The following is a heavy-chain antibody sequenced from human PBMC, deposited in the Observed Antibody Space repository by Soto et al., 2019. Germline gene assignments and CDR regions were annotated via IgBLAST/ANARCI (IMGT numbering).Heavy chain of an antibody. CDR2: IWDDGRRK. Sequence: GGSLRLSCAASGFTFSRYGMHWVRQAPGKGLEWVAAIWDDGRRKDYADSVKDRLFISRDNSKNTLYLQLDSLRPEDTAVYYCATWQGSLNFHYWGQGTLVTVSS. J-gene: IGHJ4*02. CDR1: GFTFSRYG. CDR3: ATWQGSLNFHY. V-gene: IGHV3-33*01.